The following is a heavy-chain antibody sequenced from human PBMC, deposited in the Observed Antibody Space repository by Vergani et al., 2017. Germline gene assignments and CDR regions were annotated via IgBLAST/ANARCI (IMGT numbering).Heavy chain of an antibody. CDR2: IYYSGST. V-gene: IGHV4-39*01. Sequence: QLQLHKSGPGLVKPSETLSLTCTLSGGSISSSSHFWGWLRQTPGKGLEWIGSIYYSGSTYYIPSLQSRATVFVDTSKNQFSLNLTSVTAADTAVYYCARGRGDNWYCDLWGRGTLVTVSS. D-gene: IGHD3-10*01. CDR3: ARGRGDNWYCDL. CDR1: GGSISSSSHF. J-gene: IGHJ2*01.